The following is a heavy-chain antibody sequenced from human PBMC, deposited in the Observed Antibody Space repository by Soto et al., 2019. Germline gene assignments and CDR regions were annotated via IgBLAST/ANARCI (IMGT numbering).Heavy chain of an antibody. D-gene: IGHD3-9*01. CDR3: TRPTPLDILTGYSPIRYYYYGMDV. CDR2: ISSFSNYM. CDR1: GFTFNSYS. Sequence: PGASLRLSCAVSGFTFNSYSMNCVRQAPGKGLEWVSSISSFSNYMYYAAPMKGRFTISRDDSKNTLYLQMNSLKTEDTAVYYCTRPTPLDILTGYSPIRYYYYGMDVWGQGTTVTVSS. V-gene: IGHV3-21*03. J-gene: IGHJ6*02.